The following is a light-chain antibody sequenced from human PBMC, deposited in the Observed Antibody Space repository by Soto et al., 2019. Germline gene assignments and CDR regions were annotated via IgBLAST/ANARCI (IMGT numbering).Light chain of an antibody. Sequence: EIVLTQSPGTLSLSPGERATLSCRAIQSIRSNYVAWYQQKPGQGPRLLIYGSSSRATGIPDRFSGSGSGTDFTLIISRLEPEDFAMYYCQQYGSSPTFGQGAKVDIK. J-gene: IGKJ1*01. CDR1: QSIRSNY. CDR2: GSS. V-gene: IGKV3-20*01. CDR3: QQYGSSPT.